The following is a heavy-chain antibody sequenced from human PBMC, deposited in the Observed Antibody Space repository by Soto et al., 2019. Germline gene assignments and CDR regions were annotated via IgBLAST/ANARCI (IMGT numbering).Heavy chain of an antibody. CDR1: GYTFTSYG. CDR3: ARGQAEAEYYYDYDSMDV. D-gene: IGHD6-13*01. J-gene: IGHJ6*03. Sequence: QVQLVQSGAEVKKHGASVKDSCTASGYTFTSYGISWVRQAPGQGLEWMGWISAYNGNTNYAQKLQGRVTMTTDTSTSTAYMELRRVRSDDTAVYYCARGQAEAEYYYDYDSMDVLGKGTTVTVSS. V-gene: IGHV1-18*01. CDR2: ISAYNGNT.